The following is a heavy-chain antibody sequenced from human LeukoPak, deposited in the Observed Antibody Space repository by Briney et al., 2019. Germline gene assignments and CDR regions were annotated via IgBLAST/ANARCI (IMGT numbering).Heavy chain of an antibody. Sequence: ASVKVSCKASGYTFTSYGISWVRQAPGQGLEWMGWISAYNGNTNYAQKLQGRVTMTTDTSTSTAYMELRSLRSDDTAVYYCARDRIAVAGRLGRPGGYRGQGTLVTVSS. CDR2: ISAYNGNT. CDR3: ARDRIAVAGRLGRPGGY. CDR1: GYTFTSYG. J-gene: IGHJ4*02. D-gene: IGHD6-19*01. V-gene: IGHV1-18*01.